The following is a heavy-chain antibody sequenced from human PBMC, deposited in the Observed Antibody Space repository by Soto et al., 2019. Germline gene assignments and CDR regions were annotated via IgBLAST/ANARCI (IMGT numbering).Heavy chain of an antibody. V-gene: IGHV4-30-4*01. D-gene: IGHD6-13*01. J-gene: IGHJ4*02. CDR3: ARGAPYSSSWYYFDY. CDR1: GGSISSGDYC. CDR2: IYYSGST. Sequence: SETLSLTCTVSGGSISSGDYCWSWIRQPPGKGLEWIGYIYYSGSTYYNPSLKSRVTISVDTSKNQFSLKLSSVTAADTAVYYCARGAPYSSSWYYFDYWGQGTLVTVSS.